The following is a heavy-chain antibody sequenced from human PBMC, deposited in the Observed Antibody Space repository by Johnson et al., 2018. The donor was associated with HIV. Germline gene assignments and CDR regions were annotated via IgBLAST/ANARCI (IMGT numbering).Heavy chain of an antibody. CDR1: EFILSDYY. V-gene: IGHV3-11*04. CDR2: ISGSGSTI. CDR3: AGDGRGLDAFDI. Sequence: QVQLVESGGGVVQPGRSLRLSCAASEFILSDYYMSWVRQAPEKGLEWISYISGSGSTIYYADSVKGRFTIYRDTAKNSLYLQMNSLRDVDTAVYYCAGDGRGLDAFDIWGQGTMVTVSS. D-gene: IGHD3/OR15-3a*01. J-gene: IGHJ3*02.